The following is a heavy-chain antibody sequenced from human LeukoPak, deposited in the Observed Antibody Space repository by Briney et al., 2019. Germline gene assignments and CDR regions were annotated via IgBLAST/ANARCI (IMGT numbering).Heavy chain of an antibody. V-gene: IGHV4-38-2*02. CDR2: IYHSGST. CDR3: ASHTANVDIVAPNWFDP. CDR1: GYSISSGYY. Sequence: SETLSLTCTVSGYSISSGYYWGWIRQPPGKGLEWIGGIYHSGSTYYNPSLKSRVTISVDTSKNQFSLKLSSVTAADTAVYYCASHTANVDIVAPNWFDPWGQGTLVTVSS. J-gene: IGHJ5*02. D-gene: IGHD5-12*01.